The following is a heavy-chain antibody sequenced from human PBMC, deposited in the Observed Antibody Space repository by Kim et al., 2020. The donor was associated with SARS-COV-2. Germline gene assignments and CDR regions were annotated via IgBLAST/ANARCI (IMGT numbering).Heavy chain of an antibody. Sequence: ATSVQGQFTISRDNSKNTLYLQMNSLRAEDTAVYYCAKGRYDSGEVGCGYWGQGTLVTVSS. J-gene: IGHJ4*02. D-gene: IGHD3-22*01. CDR3: AKGRYDSGEVGCGY. V-gene: IGHV3-23*03.